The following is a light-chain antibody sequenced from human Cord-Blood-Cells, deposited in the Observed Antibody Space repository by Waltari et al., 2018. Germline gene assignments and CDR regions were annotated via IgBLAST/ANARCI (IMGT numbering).Light chain of an antibody. CDR3: QSYDSSNQV. CDR1: SGSIASPS. J-gene: IGLJ3*02. CDR2: EDN. V-gene: IGLV6-57*03. Sequence: FMLPQPHSVSESPGQPVTISCTRTSGSIASPSAQWYQQRPGSAPTTVNYEDNQRPSGVPDRFSGSIDSCTSSGSLTISGLKSEDEADYDCQSYDSSNQVFGGGTKLTVL.